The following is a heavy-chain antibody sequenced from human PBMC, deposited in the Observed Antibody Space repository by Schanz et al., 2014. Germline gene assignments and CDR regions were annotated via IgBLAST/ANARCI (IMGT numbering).Heavy chain of an antibody. V-gene: IGHV3-73*01. CDR1: GFTFSASA. CDR3: TSQLQGAQYHYGMDI. Sequence: EVQLVESGGGLVQPGGSLKLSCAASGFTFSASAMPWVRQAPGKGLEWVSHIRSKPNNYAAEYAASMKGRFTISRNNSKNTMYLQMTDLTAEDTAVYYSTSQLQGAQYHYGMDIWGQGTTVTVS. D-gene: IGHD1-26*01. J-gene: IGHJ6*02. CDR2: IRSKPNNYAA.